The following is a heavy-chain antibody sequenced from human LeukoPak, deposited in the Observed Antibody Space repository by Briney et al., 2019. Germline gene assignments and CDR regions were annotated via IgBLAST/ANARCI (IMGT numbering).Heavy chain of an antibody. V-gene: IGHV3-30*04. D-gene: IGHD6-19*01. Sequence: GGSLRLSCAASGFGFRNYAMHWVRQAPGKGPEWPAVISNDGSLKDYADSVKGRFTISRDNSNNLLYLEMNSLRDKDRALYYCARDPTTYNSGTLDYWGQGTLVTVSS. J-gene: IGHJ4*02. CDR2: ISNDGSLK. CDR3: ARDPTTYNSGTLDY. CDR1: GFGFRNYA.